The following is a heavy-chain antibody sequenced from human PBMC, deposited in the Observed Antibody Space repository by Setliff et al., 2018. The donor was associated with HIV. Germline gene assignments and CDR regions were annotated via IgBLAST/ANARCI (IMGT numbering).Heavy chain of an antibody. CDR2: VKQDGTET. CDR1: GGSFSGYY. CDR3: ARWGSGSYERVFDY. J-gene: IGHJ4*02. D-gene: IGHD1-26*01. Sequence: PSETLSLTCAVYGGSFSGYYWSWIRQPPGKGLESVANVKQDGTETLYVDSVKGRFTISRDNANNLVYLQMNSLRVEDTAVYFCARWGSGSYERVFDYWGQGMLVTVSS. V-gene: IGHV3-7*01.